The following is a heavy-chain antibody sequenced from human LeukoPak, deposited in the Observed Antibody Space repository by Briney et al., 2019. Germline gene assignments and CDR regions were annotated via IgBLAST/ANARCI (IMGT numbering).Heavy chain of an antibody. CDR3: AKGDYVRLWGTFDT. J-gene: IGHJ3*02. D-gene: IGHD3-16*01. V-gene: IGHV3-30*02. CDR1: GFTFSSYG. CDR2: IRYDGSNK. Sequence: GGSLRLSCAASGFTFSSYGMHWVRQAPGKGLEWVAFIRYDGSNKYYADSVKGRFTISRDNSKNTLYVQMNSLRAEDTAVYYCAKGDYVRLWGTFDTWGQGTMVTVSS.